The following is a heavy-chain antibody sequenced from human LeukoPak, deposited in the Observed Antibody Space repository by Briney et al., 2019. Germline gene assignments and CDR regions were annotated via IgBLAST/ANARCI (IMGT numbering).Heavy chain of an antibody. V-gene: IGHV3-21*06. CDR3: ARDLEAYQAVAGTFWFDP. J-gene: IGHJ5*02. D-gene: IGHD6-19*01. Sequence: PGGSLRLSCAASGFTFSSYSMNWVRQTPRKGLEWVSSISTSASYKDYADSVKGRFTISRDNAKNSLYLQMNSLRAEDTAVYYCARDLEAYQAVAGTFWFDPWGQGTPVTVSS. CDR2: ISTSASYK. CDR1: GFTFSSYS.